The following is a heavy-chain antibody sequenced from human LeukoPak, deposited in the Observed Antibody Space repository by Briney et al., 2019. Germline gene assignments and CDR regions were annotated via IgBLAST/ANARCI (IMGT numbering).Heavy chain of an antibody. J-gene: IGHJ3*02. Sequence: PSQTLSLTCTVSGGSISSGGYYWSWIRQPPGKGLEWIGYIYHSGGTYYNPSLKSRVTISVDRSKNQFSLKLSSVTAADTAVYYCAGLRRASAFDIWGQGTMVTVSS. CDR2: IYHSGGT. V-gene: IGHV4-30-2*01. CDR1: GGSISSGGYY. CDR3: AGLRRASAFDI. D-gene: IGHD4/OR15-4a*01.